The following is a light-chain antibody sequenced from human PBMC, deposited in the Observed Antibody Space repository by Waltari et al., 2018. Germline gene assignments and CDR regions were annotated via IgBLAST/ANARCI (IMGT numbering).Light chain of an antibody. V-gene: IGLV3-1*01. CDR1: KLGDKY. Sequence: SYELTQPPSVSVSPGQTASITCSGDKLGDKYACWYQQKPGQSPVLVIYQDSKGPSGIPVRFSGSNSGNTATLTISGTQAMDEADYYCQAWDSSTAVFGGGTKLTVL. CDR2: QDS. CDR3: QAWDSSTAV. J-gene: IGLJ2*01.